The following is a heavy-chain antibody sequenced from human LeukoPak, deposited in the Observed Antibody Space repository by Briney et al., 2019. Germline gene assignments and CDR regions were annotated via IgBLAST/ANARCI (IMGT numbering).Heavy chain of an antibody. D-gene: IGHD2-21*01. CDR2: MNPTSGDT. Sequence: ASVKVSCRASGYTFSDYDVNWVRQAPGQGLEWMGWMNPTSGDTGYAQKFQGRVTMTRSMSRNTAYMELSSVRSEDTAVYFCARVVMKAFYYYYVDVCGKGTTIIISS. CDR1: GYTFSDYD. CDR3: ARVVMKAFYYYYVDV. V-gene: IGHV1-8*01. J-gene: IGHJ6*03.